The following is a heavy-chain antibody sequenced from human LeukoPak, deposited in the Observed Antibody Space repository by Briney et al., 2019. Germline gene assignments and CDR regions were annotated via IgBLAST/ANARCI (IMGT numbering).Heavy chain of an antibody. CDR3: AKEPASRLSGYYYMDV. D-gene: IGHD2/OR15-2a*01. V-gene: IGHV1-69*06. Sequence: SVKVSCKASGGTFSSYAISWVRQAPGQGLEWMGRIIPIFGTANYAQKFQGRVTITADKSTSTAYMELSSLRSEDTAVYYCAKEPASRLSGYYYMDVWGRGTTVTVSS. J-gene: IGHJ6*03. CDR1: GGTFSSYA. CDR2: IIPIFGTA.